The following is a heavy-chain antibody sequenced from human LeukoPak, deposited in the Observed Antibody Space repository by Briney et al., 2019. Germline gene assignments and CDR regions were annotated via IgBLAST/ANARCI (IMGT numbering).Heavy chain of an antibody. D-gene: IGHD5/OR15-5a*01. J-gene: IGHJ4*02. V-gene: IGHV3-7*01. CDR3: ARDPGSSAFDS. CDR2: INRDGSVR. CDR1: GFTFSSYW. Sequence: GGSLRLSCAASGFTFSSYWMSWVRQTPEKGLEFVANINRDGSVRNYVDSVKGRFTISRDNAENSMHLQINSLRADDTAVYYCARDPGSSAFDSWGQGTLVTVSS.